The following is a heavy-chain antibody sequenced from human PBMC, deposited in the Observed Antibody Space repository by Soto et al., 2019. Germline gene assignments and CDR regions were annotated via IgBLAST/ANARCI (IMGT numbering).Heavy chain of an antibody. Sequence: PSETLCLTWTVSGGSISSSVYYWGWIRQPPGKGLEWIGSIYYSGSTYYNPSLKSRVTISVDTSKNQFSLKLSSVTAADTAVYYCARQSQTYYDFWSGYYKADLGYYYYYYMDVWGKGTTVTVSS. D-gene: IGHD3-3*01. CDR3: ARQSQTYYDFWSGYYKADLGYYYYYYMDV. J-gene: IGHJ6*03. V-gene: IGHV4-39*01. CDR2: IYYSGST. CDR1: GGSISSSVYY.